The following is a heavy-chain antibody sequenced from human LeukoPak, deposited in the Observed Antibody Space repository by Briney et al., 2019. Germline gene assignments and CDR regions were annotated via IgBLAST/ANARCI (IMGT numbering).Heavy chain of an antibody. Sequence: NASETLSLTCAVYGGSFSGYYWSWIRQPPGKGLEWIGEINHSGSTNYNPSLKSRVTISVDTSKNQFSLKLSSVTAADSAVYYCAIFGNTAMGIEYFDYWGQGTLVTVSS. CDR3: AIFGNTAMGIEYFDY. V-gene: IGHV4-34*01. CDR2: INHSGST. CDR1: GGSFSGYY. J-gene: IGHJ4*02. D-gene: IGHD5-18*01.